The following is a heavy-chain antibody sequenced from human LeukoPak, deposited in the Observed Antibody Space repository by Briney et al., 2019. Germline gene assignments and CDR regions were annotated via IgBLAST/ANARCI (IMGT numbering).Heavy chain of an antibody. CDR2: IRYDGSNK. J-gene: IGHJ4*02. CDR3: AKFWYYYGSGSYYGDY. D-gene: IGHD3-10*01. V-gene: IGHV3-30*02. Sequence: GGSLRLSCAASGFTFSSYGMHWVRQAPGKGLEWVAFIRYDGSNKYYADSVKGRFTISRDNSKNTLYLQMNSLRAEDTAVYYCAKFWYYYGSGSYYGDYWGQGTLVTVSS. CDR1: GFTFSSYG.